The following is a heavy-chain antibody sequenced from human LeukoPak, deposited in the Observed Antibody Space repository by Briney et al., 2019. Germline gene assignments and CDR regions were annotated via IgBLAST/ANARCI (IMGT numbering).Heavy chain of an antibody. CDR1: GFTFSSYA. J-gene: IGHJ4*02. V-gene: IGHV3-30*04. Sequence: GGSLRLSCAASGFTFSSYAMHWVRRAPGKGLEWVAVISYDGSNKYYADSVKGRFTISRDNSKNTLYLQMNSLRAEDTAVYYCARDWNYGDYVGYFDYWGQGTLVTVSS. D-gene: IGHD4-17*01. CDR3: ARDWNYGDYVGYFDY. CDR2: ISYDGSNK.